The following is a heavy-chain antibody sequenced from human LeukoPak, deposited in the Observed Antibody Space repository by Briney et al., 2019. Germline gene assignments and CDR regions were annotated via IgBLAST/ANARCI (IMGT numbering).Heavy chain of an antibody. CDR3: AKGAVSGSCHHFDY. D-gene: IGHD2-15*01. J-gene: IGHJ4*02. CDR1: GFTFSSYA. Sequence: GGSLRLPCAASGFTFSSYAMSWVRQAPGKGLEWVSAISGSGGSTYYADSVKGRFTISRDNSKNTLYLQMNSLRAKDTAVYYCAKGAVSGSCHHFDYWGQGTLVTVSS. CDR2: ISGSGGST. V-gene: IGHV3-23*01.